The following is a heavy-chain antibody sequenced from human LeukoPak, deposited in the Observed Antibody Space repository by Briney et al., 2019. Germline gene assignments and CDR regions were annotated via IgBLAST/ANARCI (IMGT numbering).Heavy chain of an antibody. V-gene: IGHV4-59*01. D-gene: IGHD6-13*01. CDR3: ATTLSSSWYYNWFDP. CDR1: GGSISSYY. CDR2: THYSGAT. J-gene: IGHJ5*02. Sequence: PSETLSLTCTVSGGSISSYYWSWLRQPPGKGLEYIGYTHYSGATNYNPSLKSRVTISLDTSGNQFSLKLSSVTAADTAVYYCATTLSSSWYYNWFDPWGQGTLVTVSS.